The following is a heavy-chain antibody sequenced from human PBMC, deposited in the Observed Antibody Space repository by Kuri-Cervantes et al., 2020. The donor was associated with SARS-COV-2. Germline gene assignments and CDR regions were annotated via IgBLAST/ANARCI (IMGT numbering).Heavy chain of an antibody. CDR1: GGSISSYY. V-gene: IGHV4-59*01. J-gene: IGHJ6*02. CDR3: VRVSVVVVPAAIHYYYGMDV. CDR2: IYYSGST. Sequence: SETLSLTCTVSGGSISSYYWSWIRQPPGKGLEWIGYIYYSGSTNYNPSLKSRVTISVDTSKNKFSLKLSSVAAADTAVYYCVRVSVVVVPAAIHYYYGMDVWGQGTTVTVSS. D-gene: IGHD2-2*01.